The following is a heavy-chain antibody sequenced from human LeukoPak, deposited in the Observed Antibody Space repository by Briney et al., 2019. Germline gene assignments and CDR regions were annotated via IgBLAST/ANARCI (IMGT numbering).Heavy chain of an antibody. CDR1: GFTFSDYY. D-gene: IGHD3-16*02. V-gene: IGHV3-11*04. J-gene: IGHJ6*03. CDR2: ISSSGSTI. Sequence: GGSLRLSCAASGFTFSDYYMSWIRQAPGKGLEWVSYISSSGSTIYYADSVKGRFTISRDNAKNSLYLQMNSLRAEDTAVYYCARDGYDYVWASYRPLYYYYYMDVWGKGTTVTVSS. CDR3: ARDGYDYVWASYRPLYYYYYMDV.